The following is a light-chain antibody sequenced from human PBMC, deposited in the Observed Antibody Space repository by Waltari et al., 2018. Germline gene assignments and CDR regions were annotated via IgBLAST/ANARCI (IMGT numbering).Light chain of an antibody. CDR2: KNN. CDR1: RYTLRPNN. J-gene: IGLJ2*01. CDR3: ETWDNGLNGVV. Sequence: HSVLTPPPSASGTPGQRITVLCSGSRYTLRPNNLTIYQQLPGTAPKLLIYKNNRRTSGVPDRFSGSKSGTSASLAISGLQSEDEADYFCETWDNGLNGVVFGGGSKVTVL. V-gene: IGLV1-44*01.